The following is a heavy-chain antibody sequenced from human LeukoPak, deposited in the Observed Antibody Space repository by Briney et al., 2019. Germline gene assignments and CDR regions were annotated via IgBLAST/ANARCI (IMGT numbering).Heavy chain of an antibody. J-gene: IGHJ6*03. D-gene: IGHD1-26*01. CDR3: ARGLYSGSYFTQRPTFYYYMAV. CDR1: GGSINSGNYH. Sequence: SETLSLTCIVSGGSINSGNYHWSWIRHPPGKGLEWIGYIYHSGRTYYNPSLRSRVTISVDRSKNQFSLKLSSVTAADTAVYYCARGLYSGSYFTQRPTFYYYMAVWGKGITVTVSS. CDR2: IYHSGRT. V-gene: IGHV4-30-2*01.